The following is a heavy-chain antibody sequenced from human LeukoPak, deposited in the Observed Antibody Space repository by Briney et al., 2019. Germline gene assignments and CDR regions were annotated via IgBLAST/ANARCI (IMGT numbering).Heavy chain of an antibody. J-gene: IGHJ6*02. CDR3: AKRLKRNYYYHYAMDV. CDR2: IDDSGVIR. D-gene: IGHD3-22*01. Sequence: AGGSLRLSCAASGFTFKTHAMSWVRQAPGKGLEGVSRIDDSGVIRSYADSVKGRFTISRDNSKMTLTLQMSSLRAEDTAVYYCAKRLKRNYYYHYAMDVWGQGTTVTVSS. V-gene: IGHV3-23*01. CDR1: GFTFKTHA.